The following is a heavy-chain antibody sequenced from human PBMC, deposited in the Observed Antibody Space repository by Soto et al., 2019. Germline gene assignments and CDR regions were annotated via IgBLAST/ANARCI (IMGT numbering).Heavy chain of an antibody. V-gene: IGHV1-46*01. CDR1: GYTFTSYY. D-gene: IGHD3-22*01. CDR2: INPSGGST. Sequence: EASVKVSCKASGYTFTSYYMHWVRQAPGQGLEWMGIINPSGGSTSYAQKFQGRVTMTRDTSTSTVYMELSSLRSEDTAVYYCARDLSTYYYDSSGYGRAFDIWGQGTMVTVSS. J-gene: IGHJ3*02. CDR3: ARDLSTYYYDSSGYGRAFDI.